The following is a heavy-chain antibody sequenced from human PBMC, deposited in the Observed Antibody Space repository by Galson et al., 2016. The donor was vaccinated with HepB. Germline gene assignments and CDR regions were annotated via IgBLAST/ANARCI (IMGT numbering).Heavy chain of an antibody. D-gene: IGHD6-13*01. CDR1: GFRFSDYY. Sequence: SLRLSCAASGFRFSDYYMTWIRQTPGKGLEWVSYISSSSSFTNYADSVKGRFTISRDNAKNSLYLQMNSLRAEDTAVYYCVRARFEGSRSPGDYWGQGTLVIVSS. J-gene: IGHJ4*02. CDR2: ISSSSSFT. V-gene: IGHV3-11*06. CDR3: VRARFEGSRSPGDY.